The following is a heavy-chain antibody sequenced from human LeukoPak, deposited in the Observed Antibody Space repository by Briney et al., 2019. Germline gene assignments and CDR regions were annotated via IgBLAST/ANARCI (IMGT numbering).Heavy chain of an antibody. J-gene: IGHJ4*02. V-gene: IGHV6-1*01. CDR1: GDTVSSNGPG. CDR3: ARDSGYVGSWSFDY. CDR2: TYYRSKWYY. D-gene: IGHD6-13*01. Sequence: SQALSLTCVISGDTVSSNGPGWNWVRQSPSRGLEWLGRTYYRSKWYYDYGDSVKSRITVSADTAKNQFSLQLTSVTPDDTAVYFCARDSGYVGSWSFDYWGQGTLSPSPQ.